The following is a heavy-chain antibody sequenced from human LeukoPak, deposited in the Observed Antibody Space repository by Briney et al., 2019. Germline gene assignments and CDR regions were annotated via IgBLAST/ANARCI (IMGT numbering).Heavy chain of an antibody. CDR2: INPNSGGT. CDR1: GYTFTGYY. D-gene: IGHD1-1*01. V-gene: IGHV1-2*04. J-gene: IGHJ5*02. CDR3: ARDGGTTGTDNWFDP. Sequence: ASVKVSYKASGYTFTGYYMHWVRQAPGQGLEWMGWINPNSGGTNYAQKFQGWVTMTRDTSISTAYMELSRLRSDDTAVYYCARDGGTTGTDNWFDPWGQGTLVTVSS.